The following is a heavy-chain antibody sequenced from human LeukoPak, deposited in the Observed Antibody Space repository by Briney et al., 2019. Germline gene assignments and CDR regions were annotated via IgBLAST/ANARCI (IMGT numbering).Heavy chain of an antibody. D-gene: IGHD1-7*01. CDR2: INANSGAS. CDR1: GFIFTDYH. J-gene: IGHJ4*02. Sequence: ASVKVSCKASGFIFTDYHIHWVRQAPGQGLEWMGWINANSGASTYAQKFQGRVTMTRDTSTSTVYMELSSLRSEDTVVYYCAGDRNWNYVRTFDYWGQGTLVTVSS. V-gene: IGHV1-2*02. CDR3: AGDRNWNYVRTFDY.